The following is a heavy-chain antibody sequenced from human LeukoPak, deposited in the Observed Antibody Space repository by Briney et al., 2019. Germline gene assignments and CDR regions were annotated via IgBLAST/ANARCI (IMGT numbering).Heavy chain of an antibody. CDR3: ARGGATQYNY. CDR2: VKHDGSEK. D-gene: IGHD3-10*01. J-gene: IGHJ4*02. CDR1: GFTFSTYW. Sequence: GGSLRLSCAAASGFTFSTYWMSWVRQAPGKGLEWVANVKHDGSEKSYVDSVKGRFTTSRDNAKNSLYLQMNSLRAEDTAVYYCARGGATQYNYWGQGTLVTVSS. V-gene: IGHV3-7*01.